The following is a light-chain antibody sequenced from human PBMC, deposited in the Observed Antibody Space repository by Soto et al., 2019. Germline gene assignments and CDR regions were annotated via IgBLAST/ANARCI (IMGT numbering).Light chain of an antibody. CDR2: DVS. V-gene: IGLV2-14*01. Sequence: QSVLTQPASLSGSPGQSITISCTGTSSDVGGYNYVSWYQQHPGKAPKLMIYDVSNRPSGVSNRFSGSKSGNTASLTISGLQAEDEADYYCSTYTSSSTPYVFGTGTKATVL. CDR1: SSDVGGYNY. CDR3: STYTSSSTPYV. J-gene: IGLJ1*01.